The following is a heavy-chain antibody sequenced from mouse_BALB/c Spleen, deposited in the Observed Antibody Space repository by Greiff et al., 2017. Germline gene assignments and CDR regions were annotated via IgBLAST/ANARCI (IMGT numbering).Heavy chain of an antibody. V-gene: IGHV3-2*02. Sequence: EVKLVESGPGLVKPSQSLSLTCTVTGYSITSDYAWNWIRQFPGNKLEWMGYISYSGSTSYNPSLKSRISITRDTSKNQFFLQLNSVTTEDTATYYCARGKHWFAYWGQGTLVTVSA. CDR3: ARGKHWFAY. CDR2: ISYSGST. J-gene: IGHJ3*01. CDR1: GYSITSDYA.